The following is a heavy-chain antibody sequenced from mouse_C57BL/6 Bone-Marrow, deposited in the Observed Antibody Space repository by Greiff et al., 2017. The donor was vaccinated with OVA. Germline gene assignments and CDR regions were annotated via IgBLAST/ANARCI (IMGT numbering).Heavy chain of an antibody. CDR3: ARHYYGSSPLAMDY. D-gene: IGHD1-1*01. J-gene: IGHJ4*01. Sequence: DVMLVESGGGLVQPGGSLKLSCAASGFTFSDYYMYWVRQTPEKRLEWVAYISNGGGSTYYPDTVKGRFTISRDNAKNTLYLQMSRLKSEDTAMYYCARHYYGSSPLAMDYWGQGTSVTVSS. CDR1: GFTFSDYY. CDR2: ISNGGGST. V-gene: IGHV5-12*01.